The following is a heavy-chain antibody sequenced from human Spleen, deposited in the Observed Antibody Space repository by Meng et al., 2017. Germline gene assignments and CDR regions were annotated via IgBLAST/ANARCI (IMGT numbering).Heavy chain of an antibody. V-gene: IGHV3-23*01. CDR3: AKAKFASSWYVGFDI. J-gene: IGHJ3*02. D-gene: IGHD6-13*01. CDR2: ISGSGGST. CDR1: GFTFSSYA. Sequence: GESLKISCAASGFTFSSYAMSWVRQAPGKGLEWVSAISGSGGSTYYADSVKGRFTISRDNSKNTLYLQMNSLRAEDTAVYYCAKAKFASSWYVGFDIWGQGTMVTVSS.